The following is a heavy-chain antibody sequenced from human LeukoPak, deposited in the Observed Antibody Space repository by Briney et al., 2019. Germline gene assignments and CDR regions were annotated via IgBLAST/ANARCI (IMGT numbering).Heavy chain of an antibody. V-gene: IGHV4-39*07. CDR1: GGSISSSSYY. Sequence: SETLSLTCTVSGGSISSSSYYWGWIRQPPGKGLEWIGSIYYSGSTYYNPSLKSRVTISVDTSKNQFSLKLSSVTAADTAVYYCARDEAQKNAFDIWGQGTMVTVSS. CDR3: ARDEAQKNAFDI. J-gene: IGHJ3*02. D-gene: IGHD6-6*01. CDR2: IYYSGST.